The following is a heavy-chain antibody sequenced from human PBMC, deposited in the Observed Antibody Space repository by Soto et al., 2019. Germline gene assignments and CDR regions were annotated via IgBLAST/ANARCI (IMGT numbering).Heavy chain of an antibody. CDR1: GGTFSSYA. Sequence: QVQLVQSGAEVKKPGSSVKVSCKASGGTFSSYAISWVRQAPGQGLEWMGGIIPIFGTANYAQQFQGRVTITADEYTSTGYLELSSLRSEDTAVYYCARHDCISTSCYYSYYYGMDVWGQGTTVTVSS. V-gene: IGHV1-69*12. CDR3: ARHDCISTSCYYSYYYGMDV. D-gene: IGHD2-2*01. J-gene: IGHJ6*02. CDR2: IIPIFGTA.